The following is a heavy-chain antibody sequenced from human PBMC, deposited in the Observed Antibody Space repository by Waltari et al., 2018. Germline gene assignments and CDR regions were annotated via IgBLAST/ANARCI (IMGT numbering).Heavy chain of an antibody. J-gene: IGHJ6*02. Sequence: QLQLQESGPGLVQPSETLSLTCTVPGGPISSSTYYWGWIRQPPGKGLEWIGSIYYSGTTYYNPSLKSRVTISVDTSKNQFSLKLSSVTAADTAMYYCARQCKGYNYGLGDYYYYGMDVWGQGTTVTVSS. V-gene: IGHV4-39*01. D-gene: IGHD5-18*01. CDR1: GGPISSSTYY. CDR3: ARQCKGYNYGLGDYYYYGMDV. CDR2: IYYSGTT.